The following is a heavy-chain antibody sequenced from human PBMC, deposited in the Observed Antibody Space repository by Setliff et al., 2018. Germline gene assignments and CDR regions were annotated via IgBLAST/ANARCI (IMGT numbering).Heavy chain of an antibody. CDR1: GGSLSGSLRGYAVF. D-gene: IGHD3-10*01. CDR2: AYYNGDS. Sequence: PSETLSLTCTVSGGSLSGSLRGYAVFWGWIRQSPGKELEWIGSAYYNGDSYYNPSLKSRVTMSVDTSRNQFSLPLISVTAADTAVYYCARHVGTRSRGYNYYYYFMDVWGKGTTVTV. J-gene: IGHJ6*03. CDR3: ARHVGTRSRGYNYYYYFMDV. V-gene: IGHV4-39*01.